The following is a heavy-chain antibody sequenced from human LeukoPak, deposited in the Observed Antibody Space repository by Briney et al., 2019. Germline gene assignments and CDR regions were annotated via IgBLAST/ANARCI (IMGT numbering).Heavy chain of an antibody. Sequence: KSSETLSLTCTVSGGSISSYYWSWIRQPAGKGLEWIGRIYTSGSTNYSPSLKSRVTISVDTSKNQFSLKLSSVTAADTAVYYCARAEMATITPLDYYYYMDVWGKGTTVTVSS. V-gene: IGHV4-4*07. CDR1: GGSISSYY. CDR2: IYTSGST. J-gene: IGHJ6*03. CDR3: ARAEMATITPLDYYYYMDV. D-gene: IGHD5-24*01.